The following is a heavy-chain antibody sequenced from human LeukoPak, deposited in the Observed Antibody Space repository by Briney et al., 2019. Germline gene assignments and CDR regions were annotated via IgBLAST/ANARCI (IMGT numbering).Heavy chain of an antibody. V-gene: IGHV1-8*01. J-gene: IGHJ4*02. CDR2: MNPNSGNT. CDR3: AAFSRVVPAAMPYDY. CDR1: GYTFTSYD. Sequence: ASVKVSCKASGYTFTSYDINWVRQATGQGLEWMGWMNPNSGNTGYAQKFQGRVTMTRNTSISTAYMELSSLRSEDTAVYYCAAFSRVVPAAMPYDYWGQGTLVTVSS. D-gene: IGHD2-2*01.